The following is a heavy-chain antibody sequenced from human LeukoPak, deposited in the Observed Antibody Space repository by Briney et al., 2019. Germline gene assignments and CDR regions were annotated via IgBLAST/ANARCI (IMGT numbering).Heavy chain of an antibody. D-gene: IGHD3-10*01. CDR1: VGSISSGDFY. V-gene: IGHV4-31*03. CDR2: IHNSGST. Sequence: PSETLSLTCSVTVGSISSGDFYWSWVRQHPGRGLEWIGYIHNSGSTYYNPSLQSRAIISLDTSKSQFSLQLNSVTAADTAVYYCARVDGSGSKRWFDPWGQGVPVTVSS. J-gene: IGHJ5*02. CDR3: ARVDGSGSKRWFDP.